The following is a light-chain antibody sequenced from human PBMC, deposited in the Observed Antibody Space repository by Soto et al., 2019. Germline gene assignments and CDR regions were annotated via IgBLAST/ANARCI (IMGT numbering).Light chain of an antibody. CDR1: QNLHSF. CDR3: QQRTRWPMT. V-gene: IGKV3-11*01. CDR2: DGS. J-gene: IGKJ5*01. Sequence: EIVLTHSPATLSVSPCERVALSCSASQNLHSFLNWYQQRPGQAPRPLIYDGSKRPAGVPDRISGDGSGTDYTLTISSLEPEDFAVYYCQQRTRWPMTFGQGTRLEIK.